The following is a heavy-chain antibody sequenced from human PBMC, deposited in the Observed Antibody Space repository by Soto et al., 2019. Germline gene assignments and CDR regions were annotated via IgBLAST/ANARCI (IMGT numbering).Heavy chain of an antibody. V-gene: IGHV3-23*01. Sequence: GGSLRLSCAASGFTFSSYAMSWVRQAPGKGLEWVSAISGSGGSTYYADSVKGRFTISRDNSKNTLYLQMNSLRAEDTAVYYCANTPQSRSSSLVVDYWGQGTLVTVSS. J-gene: IGHJ4*02. CDR2: ISGSGGST. CDR3: ANTPQSRSSSLVVDY. D-gene: IGHD6-6*01. CDR1: GFTFSSYA.